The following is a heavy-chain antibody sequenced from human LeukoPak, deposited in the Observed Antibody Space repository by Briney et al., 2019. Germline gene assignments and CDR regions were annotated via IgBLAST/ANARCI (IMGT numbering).Heavy chain of an antibody. D-gene: IGHD2/OR15-2a*01. CDR2: IYSGGST. CDR1: GFTVSSNY. V-gene: IGHV3-53*01. Sequence: GGSLRLSCAASGFTVSSNYMSWVRQAPGKGLEWVSVIYSGGSTYYADSVQGRFTISRDNSKNTLYLQMNRLRAEDTAVYYCAREEEYRSFDYWGQGPRVTVSS. CDR3: AREEEYRSFDY. J-gene: IGHJ4*02.